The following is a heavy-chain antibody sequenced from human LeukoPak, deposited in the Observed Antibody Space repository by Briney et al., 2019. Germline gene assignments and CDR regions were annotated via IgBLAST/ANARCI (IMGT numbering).Heavy chain of an antibody. CDR1: GFTFSSYS. CDR2: ISSSSSYI. V-gene: IGHV3-21*01. D-gene: IGHD3-3*01. Sequence: GGSLRLSCAASGFTFSSYSMNWVRQAPGKGLEWVSSISSSSSYIYSADSVKGRFTISRDNAKNSLYLQMNSLRAEDTAVYYCARDNRITMTPGWFDPWGQGTLVTVSS. CDR3: ARDNRITMTPGWFDP. J-gene: IGHJ5*02.